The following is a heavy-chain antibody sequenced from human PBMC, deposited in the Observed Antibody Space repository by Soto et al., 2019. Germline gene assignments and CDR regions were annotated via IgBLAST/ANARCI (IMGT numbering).Heavy chain of an antibody. Sequence: ASVKVSCKASGGTFSSYAISWVRQAPGQGLEWMGGIIPIFGTANYAQKFQGRVTITADESTSTAYMELSSLRSEDTAVYYCARVGLSGYASYYFDYWGQGTLVTVSS. J-gene: IGHJ4*02. CDR2: IIPIFGTA. CDR1: GGTFSSYA. V-gene: IGHV1-69*13. CDR3: ARVGLSGYASYYFDY. D-gene: IGHD5-12*01.